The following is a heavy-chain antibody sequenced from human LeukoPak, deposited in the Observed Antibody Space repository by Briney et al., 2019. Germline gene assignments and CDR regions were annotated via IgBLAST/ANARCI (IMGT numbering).Heavy chain of an antibody. Sequence: LPGGSLRLSCAASGFTFSSYWMHWVRQAPGEGLVWVSRIKSDGSVTWYADSVKGRFTISRDNAKNMLYLQTNSLRDEDTAVYFCARDHDAVGTTIDHWGQGTLVTVSS. V-gene: IGHV3-74*01. CDR2: IKSDGSVT. CDR1: GFTFSSYW. D-gene: IGHD1-14*01. J-gene: IGHJ4*02. CDR3: ARDHDAVGTTIDH.